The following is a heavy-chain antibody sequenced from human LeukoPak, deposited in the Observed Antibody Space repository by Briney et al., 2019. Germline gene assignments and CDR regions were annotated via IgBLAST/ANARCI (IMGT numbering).Heavy chain of an antibody. D-gene: IGHD2-2*01. CDR1: GFTFSTYG. V-gene: IGHV3-30*02. CDR2: IRYDGSNK. J-gene: IGHJ5*02. Sequence: PGGSLRLSCAASGFTFSTYGMLWVRQAPGKGLEWVAFIRYDGSNKYYADSVKGRFTISRDNSKNTVHLQMNSLRAEDTAMYYCAKDGGYCSSATCPNWFDPWGQGNLVTVSS. CDR3: AKDGGYCSSATCPNWFDP.